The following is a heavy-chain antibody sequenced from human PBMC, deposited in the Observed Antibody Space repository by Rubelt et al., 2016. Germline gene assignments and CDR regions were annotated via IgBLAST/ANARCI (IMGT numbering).Heavy chain of an antibody. CDR1: GGSISSYY. CDR3: ACTKRRAARR. J-gene: IGHJ4*02. D-gene: IGHD6-6*01. CDR2: INHSGST. V-gene: IGHV4-34*01. Sequence: QVQLQESGPGLVKPSETLSLTCTVSGGSISSYYWSWIRQPPGTGLEWIGEINHSGSTNYNPSPRSRVTRAVDTSKNQCARKLSSVTAADTAVYDCACTKRRAARRWGQGTLVTVSS.